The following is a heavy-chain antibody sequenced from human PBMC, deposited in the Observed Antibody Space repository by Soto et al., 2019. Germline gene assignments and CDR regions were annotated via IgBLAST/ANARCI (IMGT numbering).Heavy chain of an antibody. V-gene: IGHV3-23*01. Sequence: EVQLLESGGGLARPGGSLRLSCVASGFIFSDYAMTWVRQAPGKGLEWVATISASGGNIEYTDSLKGRFTISRDNSKNTLYLQLNGLTADDTAVHYCAKVAGGLGYFDLWGRCTLVTVSS. CDR2: ISASGGNI. J-gene: IGHJ2*01. D-gene: IGHD3-16*01. CDR3: AKVAGGLGYFDL. CDR1: GFIFSDYA.